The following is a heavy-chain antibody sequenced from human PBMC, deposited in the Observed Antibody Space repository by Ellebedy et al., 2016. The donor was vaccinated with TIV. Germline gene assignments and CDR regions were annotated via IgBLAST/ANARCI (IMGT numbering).Heavy chain of an antibody. CDR1: GFTFSDYY. Sequence: GESLKISCAASGFTFSDYYMSWIRQAPGKGLEWVSYISSSGSTIYYADSVKGRFTISRDNAKNSLYLQMNSLRAEDTAVYYCARDLKYSSGRDYWGQGTLVTVSS. CDR2: ISSSGSTI. D-gene: IGHD6-19*01. CDR3: ARDLKYSSGRDY. J-gene: IGHJ4*02. V-gene: IGHV3-11*01.